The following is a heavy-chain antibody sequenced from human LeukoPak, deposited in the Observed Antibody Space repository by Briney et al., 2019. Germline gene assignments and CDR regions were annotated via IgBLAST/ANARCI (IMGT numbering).Heavy chain of an antibody. J-gene: IGHJ5*01. D-gene: IGHD3-22*01. CDR3: VRTPPCGSGNCYPNWFDS. V-gene: IGHV5-51*01. CDR2: VYPGDSKT. Sequence: GGSLKTSCQGSGYRFANNWIGWVRPMPGRGLGWMAIVYPGDSKTKYSPSFQGQVTISADKSISTPSLQSSTLTASDTAIYSCVRTPPCGSGNCYPNWFDSWGQGTLVTVSS. CDR1: GYRFANNW.